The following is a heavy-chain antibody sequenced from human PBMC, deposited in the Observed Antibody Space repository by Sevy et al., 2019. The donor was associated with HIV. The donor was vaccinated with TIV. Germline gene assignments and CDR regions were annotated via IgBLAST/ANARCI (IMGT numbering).Heavy chain of an antibody. CDR3: ARGGVDYYGSGSAGSYYYYYYMDV. V-gene: IGHV6-1*01. CDR1: GDSVSSNSAA. J-gene: IGHJ6*03. CDR2: TYYRSKWYN. Sequence: SQTLSLTCAISGDSVSSNSAAWNWIRQSPSRGLEWLGRTYYRSKWYNDYAVSVKSRITINPDTSKNQFSLKLNSVTPEDTAVYYWARGGVDYYGSGSAGSYYYYYYMDVWGKGTTVTSP. D-gene: IGHD3-10*01.